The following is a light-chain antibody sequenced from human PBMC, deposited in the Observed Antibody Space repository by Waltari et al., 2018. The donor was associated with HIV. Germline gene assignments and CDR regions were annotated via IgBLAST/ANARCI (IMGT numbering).Light chain of an antibody. V-gene: IGKV3-20*01. J-gene: IGKJ3*01. CDR3: QHYDDSPQKFT. CDR1: QSVSIDS. Sequence: EIVLTQSPGTLSLSPGERATLSCRTSQSVSIDSLNWYQQKPGQAPRLLIYYASTRATCIPDRLTGSGSGTDFTLTISRLEPEDFAVYYCQHYDDSPQKFTFGPGTKVDMK. CDR2: YAS.